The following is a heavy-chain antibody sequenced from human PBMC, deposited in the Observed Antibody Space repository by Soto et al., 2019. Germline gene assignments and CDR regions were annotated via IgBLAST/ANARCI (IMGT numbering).Heavy chain of an antibody. CDR3: ARDHEEYGGGDCYPYFDY. Sequence: QVQLVQSGAEVKKPGSSVKVSCKASGGTFSSYAISWVRQAPGQGLEWMGGIIPIFGTANYAQKFQGRVTITADESTSTASMELSSLRSEDTAVYYCARDHEEYGGGDCYPYFDYWGQGTLVTVSS. D-gene: IGHD2-21*02. CDR1: GGTFSSYA. V-gene: IGHV1-69*12. CDR2: IIPIFGTA. J-gene: IGHJ4*02.